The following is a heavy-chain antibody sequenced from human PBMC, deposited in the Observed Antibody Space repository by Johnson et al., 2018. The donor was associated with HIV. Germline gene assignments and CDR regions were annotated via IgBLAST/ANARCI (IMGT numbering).Heavy chain of an antibody. V-gene: IGHV3-30*03. Sequence: QVQLVESGGGVVQPGRSLRLSCAASGFTFSSYGMHWVRQAPGKGLEWVAIISYDGNNKYYADSVKGRFTISRDNSKNTLYLQMNSLRAEDTAVYYCARDAPDSGSYHAFDIWGQGTMVTVSS. CDR3: ARDAPDSGSYHAFDI. CDR1: GFTFSSYG. J-gene: IGHJ3*02. CDR2: ISYDGNNK. D-gene: IGHD1-26*01.